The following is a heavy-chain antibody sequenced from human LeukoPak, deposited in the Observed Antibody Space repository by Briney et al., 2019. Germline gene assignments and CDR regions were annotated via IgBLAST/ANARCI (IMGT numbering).Heavy chain of an antibody. CDR3: ARGAYTSSCFDY. V-gene: IGHV3-74*01. CDR2: INSHGSST. CDR1: GFTFSSYW. Sequence: PGGSLRLSCAASGFTFSSYWMHWVRQAPGKGLVWVSRINSHGSSTSYADSVKGRFTISRDNAKSTLYLQMTSLRAEDTAVYYCARGAYTSSCFDYWGQGTLVTVSS. D-gene: IGHD6-13*01. J-gene: IGHJ4*02.